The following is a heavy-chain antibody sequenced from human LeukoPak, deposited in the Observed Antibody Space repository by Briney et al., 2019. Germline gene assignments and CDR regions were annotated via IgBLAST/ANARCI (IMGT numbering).Heavy chain of an antibody. Sequence: GGSLRLSCAAPGFTFSSYAMSWVRQAPGKGLEWVANIKQDGSEKYYVDSVKGRFTISRDNAKNSLYLQMNSLRAEDTAVYYCARDPYDFWSTGRNNDYWGQGTLVTVSS. CDR2: IKQDGSEK. D-gene: IGHD3-3*01. V-gene: IGHV3-7*01. CDR1: GFTFSSYA. J-gene: IGHJ4*02. CDR3: ARDPYDFWSTGRNNDY.